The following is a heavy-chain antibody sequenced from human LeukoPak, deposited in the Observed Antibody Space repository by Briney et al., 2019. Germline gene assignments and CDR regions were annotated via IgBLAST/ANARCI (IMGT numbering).Heavy chain of an antibody. CDR2: IYYSGTT. V-gene: IGHV4-59*08. CDR1: VGSVNSYY. D-gene: IGHD3-16*01. J-gene: IGHJ4*02. CDR3: TRGNYAGVLDY. Sequence: SETLSLTCTVSVGSVNSYYWSWIRQPPGKGLEWIGYIYYSGTTNYSPSLRSRVTISVDTSKNQFSLRLSSVTAADTAVYYCTRGNYAGVLDYSVQGLLVTVSS.